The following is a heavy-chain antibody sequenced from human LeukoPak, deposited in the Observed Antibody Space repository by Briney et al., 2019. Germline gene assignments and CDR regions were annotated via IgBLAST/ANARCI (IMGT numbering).Heavy chain of an antibody. Sequence: GASVKVSCKASGGTFSSYAISWVRQAPGQGLEWMGRIIPIFGTPNYAQKFQGRVTITADKSTTTAYMELSSLRSDDTAVYYCARGRGPTSRYWGQGTLVTVSS. CDR3: ARGRGPTSRY. D-gene: IGHD3/OR15-3a*01. V-gene: IGHV1-69*06. CDR2: IIPIFGTP. J-gene: IGHJ4*02. CDR1: GGTFSSYA.